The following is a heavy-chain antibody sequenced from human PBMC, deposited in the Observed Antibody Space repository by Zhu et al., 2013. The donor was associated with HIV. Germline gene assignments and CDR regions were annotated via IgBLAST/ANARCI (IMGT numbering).Heavy chain of an antibody. D-gene: IGHD1-26*01. Sequence: QVQLVQSGAEVKKPGSSVKVSCKASGGTFSSYTISWVRQAPGQGLEWMGRIIPILGIANYAQKFQGRVTITADKSTSTAYMELSSLRSEDTAVYYCARDLAGRVGADDYWGQGTLVTVSS. CDR1: GGTFSSYT. V-gene: IGHV1-69*08. CDR2: IIPILGIA. CDR3: ARDLAGRVGADDY. J-gene: IGHJ4*02.